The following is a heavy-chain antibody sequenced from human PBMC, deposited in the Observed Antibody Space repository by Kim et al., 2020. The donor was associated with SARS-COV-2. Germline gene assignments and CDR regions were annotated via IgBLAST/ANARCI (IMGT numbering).Heavy chain of an antibody. CDR3: ARDRDYYAFNDALGY. CDR2: ISAYNGNT. CDR1: GYTFTSYG. J-gene: IGHJ4*02. D-gene: IGHD2-21*02. V-gene: IGHV1-18*01. Sequence: ASVKVSCKASGYTFTSYGISWVRQAPGQGLEWMGWISAYNGNTNYAQKLQGRVTMTTDRSTSTAYMELRSLRSDDTAVYYCARDRDYYAFNDALGYWGQGTLVTVSS.